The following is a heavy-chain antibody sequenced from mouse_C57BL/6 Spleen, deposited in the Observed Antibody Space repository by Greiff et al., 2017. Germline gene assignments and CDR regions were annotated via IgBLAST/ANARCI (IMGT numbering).Heavy chain of an antibody. J-gene: IGHJ1*03. V-gene: IGHV5-16*01. CDR2: INYDGSST. CDR3: ARVGYWYFDV. Sequence: EVQLVESEGGLVQPGSSMKLSCTASGFTFSDYYMAWVRQVPEKGLEWVANINYDGSSTYYLDSLKSRFIISRDNAKNSLYLQMSSLKSEDTATYYCARVGYWYFDVWGTGTTVTVSS. CDR1: GFTFSDYY.